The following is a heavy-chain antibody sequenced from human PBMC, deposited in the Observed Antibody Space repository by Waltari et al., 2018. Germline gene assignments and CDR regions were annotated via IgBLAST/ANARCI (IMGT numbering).Heavy chain of an antibody. J-gene: IGHJ6*04. V-gene: IGHV3-9*01. Sequence: EVQLVESGGGLVQPGRSLRLSCAASVFTFPDLGMHWVRQAPGKGLEWVSGISWNSNEIDYADSVKGRFTISRNNANNSLYLQMDSLRSEDTALYYCARDNGILLPLDVWGKGTTVTVSS. CDR1: VFTFPDLG. CDR2: ISWNSNEI. CDR3: ARDNGILLPLDV. D-gene: IGHD3-16*01.